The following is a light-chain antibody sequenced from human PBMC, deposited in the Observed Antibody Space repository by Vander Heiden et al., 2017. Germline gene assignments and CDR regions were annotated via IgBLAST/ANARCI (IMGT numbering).Light chain of an antibody. CDR1: HDIFNY. V-gene: IGKV1-33*01. Sequence: IQITQSPSTLSASVRDRATITCQAFHDIFNYLNWYLRKPGKAPKLLIYGASSLETGVPSRFGGSRSGADFTFTISSLQPEDIATYYCQQYGNLPITFGQGTRLEIK. CDR2: GAS. J-gene: IGKJ5*01. CDR3: QQYGNLPIT.